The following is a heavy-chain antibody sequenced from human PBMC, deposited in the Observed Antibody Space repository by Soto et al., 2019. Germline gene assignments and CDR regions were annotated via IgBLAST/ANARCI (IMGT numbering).Heavy chain of an antibody. CDR2: TSYDGSNK. V-gene: IGHV3-30*19. D-gene: IGHD3-16*01. J-gene: IGHJ4*02. CDR1: GFTFRSYV. CDR3: ARWGTTGGLDV. Sequence: QVHLVESGGGVVQPGTSLRLSCVGSGFTFRSYVIHWVRQAPGKGPEWVALTSYDGSNKYYDDSVKGRFTISRDNSRNTVDLQRDSLRLEDTALYYCARWGTTGGLDVGGQGTLVSVSS.